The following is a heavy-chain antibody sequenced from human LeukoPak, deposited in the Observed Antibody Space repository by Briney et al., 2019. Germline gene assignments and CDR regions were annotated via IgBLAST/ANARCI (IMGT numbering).Heavy chain of an antibody. CDR1: GYTLTELS. CDR2: FDPEDGET. D-gene: IGHD5-12*01. CDR3: ATSASQYGGYQNWFDP. J-gene: IGHJ5*02. V-gene: IGHV1-24*01. Sequence: ASVKVSCKASGYTLTELSMHWLRQAPGKGLEWMGGFDPEDGETIYAQKFQGRVTMTEDTSTDTAYMELSSLRSEDTAVYYCATSASQYGGYQNWFDPWGQGTLVTVSS.